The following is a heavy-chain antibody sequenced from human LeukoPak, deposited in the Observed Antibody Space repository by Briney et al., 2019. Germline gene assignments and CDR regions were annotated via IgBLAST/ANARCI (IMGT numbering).Heavy chain of an antibody. CDR1: GFTVSDYA. D-gene: IGHD3-3*01. V-gene: IGHV3-30-3*01. CDR3: ARDRSGYANDAFDF. Sequence: GGYLILSCADSGFTVSDYAMHWVRQPSGKRLEWLAVLSYGGTNKYYADSVKGRFTISRDNSKNTMFLQMNSLRAEDTAVYHCARDRSGYANDAFDFWGQGTMVTVSS. J-gene: IGHJ3*01. CDR2: LSYGGTNK.